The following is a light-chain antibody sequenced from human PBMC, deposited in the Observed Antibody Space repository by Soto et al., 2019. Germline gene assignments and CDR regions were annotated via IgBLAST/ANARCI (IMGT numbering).Light chain of an antibody. CDR2: HTS. CDR3: QQYNDWFSIT. J-gene: IGKJ5*01. V-gene: IGKV3-15*01. Sequence: IVMTQSPDTLSVSPGERATLSCRASQTIYNNVAWYQKRPGQAPRLLIYHTSSRATGIPARFSGSGSGTEFTLTISSLQSEDFGVYYCQQYNDWFSITCGQGTRLEIK. CDR1: QTIYNN.